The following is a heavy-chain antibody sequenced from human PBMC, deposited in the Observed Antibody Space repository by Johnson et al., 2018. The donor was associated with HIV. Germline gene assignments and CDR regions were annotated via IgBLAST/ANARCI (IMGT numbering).Heavy chain of an antibody. CDR1: GIIFDDYG. J-gene: IGHJ3*02. Sequence: VQLVESGGGVVRPGGSLRLSCAASGIIFDDYGMSWVRQAPGKGLEWVCGINWNGGSTSYADSVKGRFTISRDNSKNTLYLQMNSLRVEDTAVYYCAKSPGKDHGGNSGAFHIWGQGTMVTVSS. V-gene: IGHV3-20*04. CDR2: INWNGGST. D-gene: IGHD4-23*01. CDR3: AKSPGKDHGGNSGAFHI.